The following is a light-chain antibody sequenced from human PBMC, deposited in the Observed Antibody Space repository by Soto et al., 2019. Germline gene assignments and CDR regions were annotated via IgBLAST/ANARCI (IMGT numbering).Light chain of an antibody. V-gene: IGKV3-15*01. CDR3: QQYDKWPQT. J-gene: IGKJ1*01. CDR1: ESVSSS. Sequence: EIVMTQSPDSLSVSPGERVTLSCRASESVSSSLAWYQQKPGQAPSLLIYGASTRATGIPARFSGSGSGTEFTLTISSLQSEDFAVYHCQQYDKWPQTFGQGTKVEIK. CDR2: GAS.